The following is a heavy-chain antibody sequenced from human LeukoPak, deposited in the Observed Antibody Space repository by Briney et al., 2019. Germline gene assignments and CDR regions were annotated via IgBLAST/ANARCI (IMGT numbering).Heavy chain of an antibody. CDR2: IYYSGST. Sequence: PSETRSLTCTVSGGSISSYYWSWIRRPPGKGLEWIGYIYYSGSTNYNPSLKNRVTISVDTSNNQFSLKLSSVTAADTAVYYCARENTMVRGAFDAFDIWGQGKMVTVSS. J-gene: IGHJ3*02. D-gene: IGHD3-10*01. CDR3: ARENTMVRGAFDAFDI. V-gene: IGHV4-59*01. CDR1: GGSISSYY.